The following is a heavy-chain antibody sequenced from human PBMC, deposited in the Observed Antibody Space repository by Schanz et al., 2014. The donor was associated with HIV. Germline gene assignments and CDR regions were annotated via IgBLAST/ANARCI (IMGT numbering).Heavy chain of an antibody. CDR2: ISYDGSNK. CDR1: GFIFSSYV. D-gene: IGHD2-15*01. CDR3: ARGGIWEWDQPDFDY. V-gene: IGHV3-30-3*01. J-gene: IGHJ4*02. Sequence: QVHLVESGGGVVQPGRSLRLSCVGSGFIFSSYVMHWVRQAPGKGLEWVAVISYDGSNKYYADSVKGRFTISRDNSKNTLYLQVNSLRAEDTAVYYCARGGIWEWDQPDFDYWGQGTLVTVSS.